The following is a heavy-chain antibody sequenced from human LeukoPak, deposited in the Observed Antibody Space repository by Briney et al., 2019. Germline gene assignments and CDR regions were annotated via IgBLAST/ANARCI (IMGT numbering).Heavy chain of an antibody. Sequence: SETLSLTCTVSGGSISGYYWSWIRQPPGKGLEWIGYIYYTRSTHYNPSLKSRVTISVDTSKNQFSLKLSSVTAADTAVYYCAWIRYSNVMTGYYGDGYLDYWGQGTLVTVSS. V-gene: IGHV4-59*01. CDR2: IYYTRST. D-gene: IGHD3-9*01. CDR1: GGSISGYY. J-gene: IGHJ4*02. CDR3: AWIRYSNVMTGYYGDGYLDY.